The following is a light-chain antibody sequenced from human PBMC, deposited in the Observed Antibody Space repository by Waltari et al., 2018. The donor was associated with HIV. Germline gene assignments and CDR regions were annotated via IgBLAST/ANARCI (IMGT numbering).Light chain of an antibody. CDR3: QHYSNWLRWT. CDR2: GAS. V-gene: IGKV3-15*01. Sequence: EIVMTQSPATLSLSPGESATLSCRASQTINTNLAWYQQKPGQAPRLLIYGASTTATVIPAMFSDSGSGTEFTLTISSLQSEDFAFYYCQHYSNWLRWTFGQGTKVEF. J-gene: IGKJ1*01. CDR1: QTINTN.